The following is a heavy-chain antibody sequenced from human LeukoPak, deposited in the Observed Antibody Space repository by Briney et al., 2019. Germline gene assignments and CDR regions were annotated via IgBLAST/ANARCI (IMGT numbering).Heavy chain of an antibody. CDR2: IYPGDSDT. CDR1: GYSFINYW. J-gene: IGHJ4*02. V-gene: IGHV5-51*01. D-gene: IGHD6-13*01. CDR3: ARRSGPLVYFFFDY. Sequence: GASLQISCKGSGYSFINYWIAWVRQMPGNGLEWMGMIYPGDSDTGYSPSFQGQVTISADKSISTAYLQWSSLKASDTAMYYCARRSGPLVYFFFDYWGQGTLVTVPS.